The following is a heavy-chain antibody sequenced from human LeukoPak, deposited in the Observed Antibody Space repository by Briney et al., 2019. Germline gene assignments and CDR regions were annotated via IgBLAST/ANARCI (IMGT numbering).Heavy chain of an antibody. Sequence: GASVKVSCKASGGTFSSYAISWVRQAPGQGLEWMGRIIPILGIANYAQKFQGRVTITADKSTSTAYMELSSLRAEDTAVYYCARVAAAMVNGGNNWFDPWGQGTLVTVSS. D-gene: IGHD5-18*01. CDR1: GGTFSSYA. J-gene: IGHJ5*02. CDR2: IIPILGIA. CDR3: ARVAAAMVNGGNNWFDP. V-gene: IGHV1-69*04.